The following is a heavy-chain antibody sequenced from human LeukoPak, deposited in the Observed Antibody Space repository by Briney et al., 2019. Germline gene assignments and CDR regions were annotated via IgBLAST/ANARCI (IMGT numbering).Heavy chain of an antibody. V-gene: IGHV2-70*01. CDR1: GFSLITSGMC. D-gene: IGHD4-17*01. Sequence: SGPALVKPTQTLTLTCTFSGFSLITSGMCVSWIRQPPGKALEWHALIDWDDDKYYSTTLKTRLTISKDTFKNQVVLTMTNMDPVDTATYYCARISAYGDYYFDYWGQGTLVTVSS. CDR3: ARISAYGDYYFDY. CDR2: IDWDDDK. J-gene: IGHJ4*02.